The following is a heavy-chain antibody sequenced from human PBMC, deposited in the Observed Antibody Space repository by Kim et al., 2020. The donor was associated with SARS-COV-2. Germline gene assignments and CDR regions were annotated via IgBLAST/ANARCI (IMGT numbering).Heavy chain of an antibody. D-gene: IGHD5-12*01. CDR1: GFTFSNSP. CDR2: IDGRGATT. Sequence: GGSLRLSCAASGFTFSNSPMSWVRQAPGNGLEWVSTIDGRGATTYYPGSVQGRFTISRDNSKNTLYLQMNNLRAEDTAVYFCAKSGQLDYCCQGTLVTVS. V-gene: IGHV3-23*01. CDR3: AKSGQLDY. J-gene: IGHJ4*02.